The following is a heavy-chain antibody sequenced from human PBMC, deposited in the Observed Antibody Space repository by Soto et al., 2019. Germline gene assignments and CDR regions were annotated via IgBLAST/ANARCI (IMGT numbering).Heavy chain of an antibody. V-gene: IGHV4-39*01. D-gene: IGHD2-15*01. CDR1: SASISSTDYT. CDR3: ARSHGFCIGISFHSHYAMDV. CDR2: IYYSGNT. J-gene: IGHJ6*02. Sequence: QVPLQESGPGLVKPSETLSLTCTVSSASISSTDYTWGWIRQPPGKVMEWLGSIYYSGNTYYNPSLNIRVTVSVATTKNPFSLKVTSVAAADTAVYYCARSHGFCIGISFHSHYAMDVWAQGTTVTVSS.